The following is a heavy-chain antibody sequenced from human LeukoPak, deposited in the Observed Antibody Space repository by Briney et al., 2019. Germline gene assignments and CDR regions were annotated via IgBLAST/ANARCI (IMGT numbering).Heavy chain of an antibody. V-gene: IGHV1-2*02. D-gene: IGHD2-2*01. Sequence: GASVKVSCKASGYTFTGYYMHWVRQAPGQGLEWMGWINPNSGGTNYAQKFQGRVTMTRDTSISTAYMELSRLRSDDTAVYYCARDGGYCSSTSCYDGDWFDPWGQGTLVTVSS. CDR2: INPNSGGT. CDR3: ARDGGYCSSTSCYDGDWFDP. J-gene: IGHJ5*02. CDR1: GYTFTGYY.